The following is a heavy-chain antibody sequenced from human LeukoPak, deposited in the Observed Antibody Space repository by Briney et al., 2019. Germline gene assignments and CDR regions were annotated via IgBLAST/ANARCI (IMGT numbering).Heavy chain of an antibody. V-gene: IGHV1-8*01. CDR1: GYTFTSYD. CDR3: ARGYSYGQGINY. CDR2: MNSNSGNT. J-gene: IGHJ4*02. Sequence: ASVKVSCKASGYTFTSYDINWVRQATGQGLEWIGWMNSNSGNTGYAQKFQGRVTMTRNTSISTAYMELSSLRSEDTAVYYCARGYSYGQGINYWGQGTLVTVSS. D-gene: IGHD5-18*01.